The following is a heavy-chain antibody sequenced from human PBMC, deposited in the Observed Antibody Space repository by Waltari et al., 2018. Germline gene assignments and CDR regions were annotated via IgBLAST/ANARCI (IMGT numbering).Heavy chain of an antibody. J-gene: IGHJ3*02. CDR3: ATGLGDSISASRPFEI. V-gene: IGHV1-69-2*01. Sequence: EVRLLQSGAEVKKPGTTFKISCRLSGYTLSDYYIHWIQQAPGKGLQWMGLVDPDDGQTIYAEDLQGRISMTADSSRKTVYMELTSLTSDDSAVYYCATGLGDSISASRPFEIWGQGTVITVSS. CDR1: GYTLSDYY. D-gene: IGHD3-3*02. CDR2: VDPDDGQT.